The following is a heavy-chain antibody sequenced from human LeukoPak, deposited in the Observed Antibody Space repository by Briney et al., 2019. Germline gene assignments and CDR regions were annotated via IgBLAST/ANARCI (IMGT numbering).Heavy chain of an antibody. CDR3: ARTTPSSGYYFDY. Sequence: GESLRLSCAASGFTFSSYAMHWVRQAPGKGLEWVAVISYDGSNKYYADSVKGRFTISRDSSKNTLYLQMNSLRAEDTAVYYCARTTPSSGYYFDYWGQGTLVTVSS. J-gene: IGHJ4*02. CDR1: GFTFSSYA. D-gene: IGHD3-22*01. CDR2: ISYDGSNK. V-gene: IGHV3-30-3*01.